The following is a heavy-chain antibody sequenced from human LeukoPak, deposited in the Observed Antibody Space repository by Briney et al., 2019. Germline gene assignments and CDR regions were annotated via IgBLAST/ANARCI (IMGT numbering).Heavy chain of an antibody. CDR2: ISGSGGST. D-gene: IGHD3-22*01. CDR1: GFTFSSYA. Sequence: GGFLRLSCAASGFTFSSYAMSWVRQAPGKGLEWVSAISGSGGSTYYADSVKGRFTISRDNSKNTLYLQMNSLRAEDTAVYYCAKGRETYYYDSSGYYPFDYWGQGTLVTVSS. CDR3: AKGRETYYYDSSGYYPFDY. V-gene: IGHV3-23*01. J-gene: IGHJ4*02.